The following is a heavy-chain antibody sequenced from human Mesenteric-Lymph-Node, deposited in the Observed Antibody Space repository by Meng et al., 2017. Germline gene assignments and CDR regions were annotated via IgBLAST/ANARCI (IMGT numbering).Heavy chain of an antibody. CDR3: AREGRSHQVGVSVY. Sequence: QGPLQGPGPGLLNPSQAPSLHFTVSGGSIRSGGYYWSWIRQYPGKGLEWIGYIYYSGSTYYNPSLKSRVTISVDTSKNQFSLKLSSVTAADTAVYYCAREGRSHQVGVSVYWGQGNLVTVSS. CDR1: GGSIRSGGYY. V-gene: IGHV4-31*03. CDR2: IYYSGST. J-gene: IGHJ4*02. D-gene: IGHD2-21*01.